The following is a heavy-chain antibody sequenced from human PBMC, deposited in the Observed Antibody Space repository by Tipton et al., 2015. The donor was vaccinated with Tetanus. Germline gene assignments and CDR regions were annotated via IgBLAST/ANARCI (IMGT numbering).Heavy chain of an antibody. CDR2: ISYSGRT. V-gene: IGHV4-39*02. D-gene: IGHD2-15*01. Sequence: TLSLTCIVSGGSMSGSGHYGAWVRQSPGKGLEWIGSISYSGRTYYSPSLKSRVTMSVDTSKKDFSVRLGSVTAADTAVYYCARFSLQYCSSLTCWDFDSWGQGTLVTVSS. CDR3: ARFSLQYCSSLTCWDFDS. J-gene: IGHJ4*02. CDR1: GGSMSGSGHY.